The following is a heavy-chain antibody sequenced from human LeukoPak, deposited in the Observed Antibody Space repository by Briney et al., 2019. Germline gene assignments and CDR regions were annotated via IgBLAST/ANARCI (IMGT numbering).Heavy chain of an antibody. CDR3: AISGLLRYFDWLNYMDV. CDR1: GFTFSNHE. CDR2: ISSSSSYI. Sequence: GGSLSLSCAASGFTFSNHEMNWVRQAPGKGLEWVSSISSSSSYIYYADSVKGRFTISRDNAKNSLYLQMNSLRAEDTAVYYCAISGLLRYFDWLNYMDVWGKGTTVTISS. J-gene: IGHJ6*03. D-gene: IGHD3-9*01. V-gene: IGHV3-21*01.